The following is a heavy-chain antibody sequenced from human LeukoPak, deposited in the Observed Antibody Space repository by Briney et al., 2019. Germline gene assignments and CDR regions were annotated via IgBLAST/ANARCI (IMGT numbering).Heavy chain of an antibody. Sequence: SETLSLTCTVSGGSISSSTYYWGWIRQPPGKGLEWIGSISDSGSTYYNPSLKSRLTRFVDTSKNQFSLKMGYVTAADTGVYYCARLKGSGTYYIRGVGRIDYRGQGTLVTVSS. CDR3: ARLKGSGTYYIRGVGRIDY. J-gene: IGHJ4*02. CDR1: GGSISSSTYY. D-gene: IGHD3-10*01. CDR2: ISDSGST. V-gene: IGHV4-39*01.